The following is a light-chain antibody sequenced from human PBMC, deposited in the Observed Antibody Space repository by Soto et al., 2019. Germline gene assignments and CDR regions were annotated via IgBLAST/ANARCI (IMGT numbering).Light chain of an antibody. CDR1: SSNIGAGYD. Sequence: QSVLTQPPSVSGAPGQRVTIFCTGSSSNIGAGYDVHWYQQLPGTAPKLLIYGNSNRPSGVPDRFSGSKSGTSASLAITGLQAEYEADYYCQSYDSSLSGFYVFGTGTQLTVL. J-gene: IGLJ1*01. CDR3: QSYDSSLSGFYV. CDR2: GNS. V-gene: IGLV1-40*01.